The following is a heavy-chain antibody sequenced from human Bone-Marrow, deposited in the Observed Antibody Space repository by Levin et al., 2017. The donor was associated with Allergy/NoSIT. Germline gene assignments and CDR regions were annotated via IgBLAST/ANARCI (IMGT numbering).Heavy chain of an antibody. CDR2: ISSSSSYT. V-gene: IGHV3-11*06. Sequence: LSLTCAASGFTFSDYYMSWIRPAPGKGLEWVSYISSSSSYTNYADSVKGRFTISRDKAKNSLYLQMNSLRAEDTAVYYCARGAVKFVHPFGYWGQGTLVTVSS. J-gene: IGHJ4*02. CDR3: ARGAVKFVHPFGY. D-gene: IGHD2-8*01. CDR1: GFTFSDYY.